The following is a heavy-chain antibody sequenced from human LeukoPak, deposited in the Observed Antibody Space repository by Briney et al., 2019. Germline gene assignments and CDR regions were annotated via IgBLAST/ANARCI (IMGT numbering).Heavy chain of an antibody. CDR2: IIPIFGTA. Sequence: ASVKVSCKASGGTFSSYAISWVRQAPGQGLEWMGGIIPIFGTANYAQKFQGRVTITADESTSTAYMELSSLRSEDTAVYYCARDGSGGFYGMDVWGQGTTVTVSS. D-gene: IGHD4-23*01. J-gene: IGHJ6*02. CDR1: GGTFSSYA. V-gene: IGHV1-69*13. CDR3: ARDGSGGFYGMDV.